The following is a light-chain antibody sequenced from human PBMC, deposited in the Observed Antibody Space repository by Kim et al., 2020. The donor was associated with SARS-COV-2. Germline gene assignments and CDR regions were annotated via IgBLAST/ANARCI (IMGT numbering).Light chain of an antibody. V-gene: IGLV2-14*03. Sequence: TIACTGTSSDVGAYNYVTCYQQHPGKAPKRMIYDVSNRPSGVSNRFSGSKSGNTASLTISGLQAEDEADYYCSSYTSSSTVVFGGGTQLTVL. CDR2: DVS. CDR3: SSYTSSSTVV. CDR1: SSDVGAYNY. J-gene: IGLJ2*01.